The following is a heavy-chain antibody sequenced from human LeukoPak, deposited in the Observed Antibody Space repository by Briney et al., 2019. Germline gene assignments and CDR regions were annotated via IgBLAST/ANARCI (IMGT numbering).Heavy chain of an antibody. J-gene: IGHJ4*02. CDR1: GFTFSSFW. D-gene: IGHD3-10*01. CDR3: ARDKGFRGSSFDY. CDR2: IRQDGSDK. V-gene: IGHV3-7*01. Sequence: GGSLRLSCAASGFTFSSFWMSWVRQAPGKGLEWVATIRQDGSDKYFLDSVRGRFTISRDNAENSLYLQMNSLRAEDTAVYYCARDKGFRGSSFDYWGQGTLVTVSS.